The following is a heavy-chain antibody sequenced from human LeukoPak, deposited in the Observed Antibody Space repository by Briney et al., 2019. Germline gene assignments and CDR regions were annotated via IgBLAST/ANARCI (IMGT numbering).Heavy chain of an antibody. CDR3: SRLVGATYFDY. D-gene: IGHD1-26*01. V-gene: IGHV3-53*04. J-gene: IGHJ4*02. CDR1: GFTVSSNY. CDR2: IYGGGST. Sequence: GGSLSLSCAASGFTVSSNYMTWVRQAPGKGLEWVSVIYGGGSTYYADSVKGRFTISRQTSKNTLYLQMNGLRAEDTAVYYCSRLVGATYFDYWGQGTLVTVSS.